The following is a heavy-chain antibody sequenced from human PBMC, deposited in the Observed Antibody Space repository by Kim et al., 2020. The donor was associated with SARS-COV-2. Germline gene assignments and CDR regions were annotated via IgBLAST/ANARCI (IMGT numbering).Heavy chain of an antibody. V-gene: IGHV5-51*01. CDR3: ARQGYCGGDCYYVDY. D-gene: IGHD2-21*02. J-gene: IGHJ4*02. Sequence: PSFQGQVTISADKSLSTAYLQWSSLKASDTAMYYCARQGYCGGDCYYVDYWGQGTLVTVSS.